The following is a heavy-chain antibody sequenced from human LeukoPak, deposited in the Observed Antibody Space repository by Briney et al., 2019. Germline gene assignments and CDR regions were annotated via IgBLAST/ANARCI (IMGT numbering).Heavy chain of an antibody. CDR3: AREILYDSTGYDV. D-gene: IGHD3-22*01. CDR2: IYYSGST. Sequence: SETLSLTCTVSGGSIITNSYYFGWIRQPPGKGLEWIGSIYYSGSTYYNPSLRNRVTISVDTSKSQFSLKLRSVTAADTAVYYCAREILYDSTGYDVWGQGTLVTVSS. J-gene: IGHJ4*02. CDR1: GGSIITNSYY. V-gene: IGHV4-39*07.